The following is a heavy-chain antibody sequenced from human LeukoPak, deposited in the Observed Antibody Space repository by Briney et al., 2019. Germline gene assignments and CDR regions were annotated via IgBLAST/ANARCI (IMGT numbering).Heavy chain of an antibody. Sequence: PGGSLRLSCAVSEFAFSHAWMNCVRQAPGKGLEWVGRIKSKTDGETTDYAAPVKGRFTISRDDSKTTVYLQMNSLKTEDTAVYYCSTYLTIRGQGSLVTVSS. J-gene: IGHJ4*02. CDR1: EFAFSHAW. CDR2: IKSKTDGETT. V-gene: IGHV3-15*01. CDR3: STYLTI.